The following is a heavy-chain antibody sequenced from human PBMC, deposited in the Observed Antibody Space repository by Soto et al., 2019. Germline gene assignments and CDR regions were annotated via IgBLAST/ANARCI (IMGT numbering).Heavy chain of an antibody. J-gene: IGHJ1*01. CDR1: GLTFSSYG. V-gene: IGHV3-33*01. CDR2: IWYDGSNK. Sequence: QVQLVESGGGVVQPGRSLRLSCAASGLTFSSYGMHWVRQAPGKGLEWVAVIWYDGSNKYYADSVKGRFTISRDNSKNTLYLQMNSLRAEDTAVYYCARDLAGFQHWGQGTLVTFSS. CDR3: ARDLAGFQH.